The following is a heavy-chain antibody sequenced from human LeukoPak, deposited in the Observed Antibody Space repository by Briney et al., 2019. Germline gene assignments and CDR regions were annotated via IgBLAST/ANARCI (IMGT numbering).Heavy chain of an antibody. V-gene: IGHV3-74*01. Sequence: GGSLRLSCAASGFTFSTYWMHWVRQAPGKGLVWVSRINSDGSSISSADSVKGRFTISRDNAKNTLYLQMNSLRAEDTAVYYCARGIGAAGTDYWGQGTLVTVSS. D-gene: IGHD6-13*01. CDR1: GFTFSTYW. J-gene: IGHJ4*02. CDR3: ARGIGAAGTDY. CDR2: INSDGSSI.